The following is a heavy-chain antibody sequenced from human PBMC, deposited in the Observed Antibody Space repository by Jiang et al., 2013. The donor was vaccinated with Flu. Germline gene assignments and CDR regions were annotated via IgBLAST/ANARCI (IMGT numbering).Heavy chain of an antibody. V-gene: IGHV3-11*01. CDR3: ARDSAVPAAIPYYYYYYMDV. J-gene: IGHJ6*03. D-gene: IGHD2-2*01. Sequence: YYADSVKGRFTISRDNAKNSLYLQMNSLRAEDTAVYYCARDSAVPAAIPYYYYYYMDVWGKGTTVTVSS.